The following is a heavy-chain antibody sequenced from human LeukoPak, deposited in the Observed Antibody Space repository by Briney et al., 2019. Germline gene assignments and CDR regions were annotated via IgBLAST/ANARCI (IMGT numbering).Heavy chain of an antibody. CDR1: GFPFSDSW. CDR2: IKQDGSEK. Sequence: GGSLRLSCAASGFPFSDSWMAWVRQAPGKGMEWVANIKQDGSEKHYADSVKGRFTISRDNAKNSLFLQMNGLRAEDTAVYYCSRRLDYWGQGALVTVSS. J-gene: IGHJ4*02. CDR3: SRRLDY. V-gene: IGHV3-7*01.